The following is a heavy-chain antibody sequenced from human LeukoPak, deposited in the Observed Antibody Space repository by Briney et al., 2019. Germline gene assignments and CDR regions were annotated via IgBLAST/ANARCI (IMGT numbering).Heavy chain of an antibody. Sequence: PSETLSLTCAVSGGSISSSNWWSWVRQPAGKGLEWIGRIYTSGSTNYNPSLKSRVTMSVDTSKNQFSLKLSSVTAADTAVYYCARDVYYDSSGYYSVGYYFDYWGQGTLVTVSS. CDR3: ARDVYYDSSGYYSVGYYFDY. CDR2: IYTSGST. D-gene: IGHD3-22*01. J-gene: IGHJ4*02. V-gene: IGHV4-4*07. CDR1: GGSISSSNW.